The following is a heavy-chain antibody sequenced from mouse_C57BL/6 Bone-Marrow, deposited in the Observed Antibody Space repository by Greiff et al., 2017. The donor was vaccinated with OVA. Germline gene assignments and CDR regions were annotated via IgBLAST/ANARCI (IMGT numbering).Heavy chain of an antibody. CDR3: ARWWLGAY. CDR1: GYTFTSYG. D-gene: IGHD1-1*02. V-gene: IGHV1-81*01. J-gene: IGHJ3*01. Sequence: VKLVESGAELARPGASVKLSCKASGYTFTSYGISWVKQRTGQGLEWIGEIYPRSGNTYYNEKFKGKATLTADKSSSTAYMELRSLTSEDSAVYFCARWWLGAYWGQGTLVTVSA. CDR2: IYPRSGNT.